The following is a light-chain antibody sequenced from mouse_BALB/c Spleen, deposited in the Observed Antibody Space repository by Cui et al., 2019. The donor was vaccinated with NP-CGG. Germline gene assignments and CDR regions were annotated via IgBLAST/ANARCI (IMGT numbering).Light chain of an antibody. J-gene: IGLJ1*01. CDR3: ALWYSNHWV. Sequence: QAVVTQESALTTSPGETVTLTCRSSTGAVTTSNYANWVQEKPDHLFTGLIGGTNNRPPGVPARFSGSLIGYKAALTITGAQTEDEAIYFCALWYSNHWVFGGGTKLTVL. V-gene: IGLV1*01. CDR1: TGAVTTSNY. CDR2: GTN.